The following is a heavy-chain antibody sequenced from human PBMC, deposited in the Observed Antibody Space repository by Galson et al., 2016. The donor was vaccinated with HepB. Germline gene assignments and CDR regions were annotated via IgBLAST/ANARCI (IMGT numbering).Heavy chain of an antibody. CDR2: ICPTGST. CDR1: GGSISSFKC. D-gene: IGHD2-15*01. Sequence: ETLSLTCNVSGGSISSFKCLSWVRQPPGKGLEWIGEICPTGSTNYNPSLKSRVFMSVGQSKNQFSLRVSSVTGADTAVYYCARNAQDSPYYGMDVWGQGTTVTVSS. J-gene: IGHJ6*02. V-gene: IGHV4-4*02. CDR3: ARNAQDSPYYGMDV.